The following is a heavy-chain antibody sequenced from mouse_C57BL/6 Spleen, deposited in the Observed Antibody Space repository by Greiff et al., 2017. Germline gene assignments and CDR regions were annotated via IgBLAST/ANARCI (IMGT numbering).Heavy chain of an antibody. J-gene: IGHJ1*03. CDR1: GYTFTDYY. D-gene: IGHD2-4*01. CDR3: ARYYDYDGWYFEV. Sequence: VQLQQSGPELVKPGASVKISCKASGYTFTDYYMNWVKQSHGKSLEWIGDINPNNGGSSYNQKFKGKATWTVDKSSSTAYMELRSLTSEDYAVYYCARYYDYDGWYFEVWGTGTTVTVSS. CDR2: INPNNGGS. V-gene: IGHV1-26*01.